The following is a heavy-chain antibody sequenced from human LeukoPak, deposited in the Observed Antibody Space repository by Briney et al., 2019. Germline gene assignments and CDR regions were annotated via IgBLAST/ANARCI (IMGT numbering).Heavy chain of an antibody. CDR2: ISIYSGNT. D-gene: IGHD7-27*01. V-gene: IGHV1-18*01. Sequence: EASVKVSCKASGYTFTSHGLSWARQAPGQGLEWMGWISIYSGNTNYAQKFQDRISMATDTSTNTAYMELRSLKSDDTAVYYCARDPGGTWGFDYWGQGALVTVSS. CDR1: GYTFTSHG. J-gene: IGHJ4*02. CDR3: ARDPGGTWGFDY.